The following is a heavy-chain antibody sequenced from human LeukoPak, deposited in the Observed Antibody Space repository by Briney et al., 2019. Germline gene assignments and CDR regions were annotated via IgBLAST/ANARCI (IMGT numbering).Heavy chain of an antibody. D-gene: IGHD3-16*01. J-gene: IGHJ6*02. CDR1: GFTFSNYA. V-gene: IGHV3-23*01. Sequence: PGGSLRLSCAASGFTFSNYAMSWVRQAPGKGLEWVSAITASGGSTYYADSVKGRFTISRDNSKNTLNLQMNSLRAEDTAVYYCAKHEGGSMNVWGQGTTVTVSS. CDR2: ITASGGST. CDR3: AKHEGGSMNV.